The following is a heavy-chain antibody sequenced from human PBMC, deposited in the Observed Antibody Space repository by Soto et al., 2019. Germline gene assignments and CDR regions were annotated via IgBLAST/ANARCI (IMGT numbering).Heavy chain of an antibody. CDR1: GYTFTSYG. CDR3: ARDHPRYYYGSGSQFDY. D-gene: IGHD3-10*01. Sequence: VASVKVSCKASGYTFTSYGISWVRQAPGQGLEWMGWISAYNGNTNYAQKLQGRVTMTTDTSTSTAYMELRSLRSDDTAVYYCARDHPRYYYGSGSQFDYWGQGTLVTVSS. V-gene: IGHV1-18*04. J-gene: IGHJ4*02. CDR2: ISAYNGNT.